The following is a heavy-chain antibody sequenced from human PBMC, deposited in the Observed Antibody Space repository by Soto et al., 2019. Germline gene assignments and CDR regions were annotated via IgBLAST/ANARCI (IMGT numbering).Heavy chain of an antibody. V-gene: IGHV4-59*01. CDR1: GGSISSYY. CDR3: ARDVWFDP. J-gene: IGHJ5*02. Sequence: SETLSLTCTVSGGSISSYYWSWIRQPPGKGLEWIGYIYYSGSTNYNPSLKSRVTISVDTSKNQFSLKLSSVTAADTAVYYCARDVWFDPWGQGTLVTVSS. CDR2: IYYSGST.